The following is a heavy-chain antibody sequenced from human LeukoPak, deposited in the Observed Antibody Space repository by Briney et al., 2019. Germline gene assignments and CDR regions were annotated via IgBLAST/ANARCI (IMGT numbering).Heavy chain of an antibody. CDR2: IYSGGST. V-gene: IGHV3-53*01. D-gene: IGHD3-10*01. CDR1: GFTVSSNY. CDR3: ARDVITMVRGVINGMDV. Sequence: GGSLRLSCAASGFTVSSNYMSWVRQAPGKGLEWVSVIYSGGSTYYADSVKSRFTISRDNSKNTLYLQMNSLRAEDTAVYYCARDVITMVRGVINGMDVWGQGTTVTVSS. J-gene: IGHJ6*02.